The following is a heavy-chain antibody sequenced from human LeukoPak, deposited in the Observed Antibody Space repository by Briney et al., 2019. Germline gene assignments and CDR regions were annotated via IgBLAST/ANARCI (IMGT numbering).Heavy chain of an antibody. CDR1: GFTLSSHW. CDR2: INEDGSER. V-gene: IGHV3-7*02. D-gene: IGHD4-17*01. J-gene: IGHJ4*02. Sequence: GGSLRLSCAASGFTLSSHWMSWARQAPGQGLEWVASINEDGSERYYVDSVKGRFTISRDNAKNSLYLQMNSLRAEDTAVYYCSDDFGSHWGQGTLVTVSS. CDR3: SDDFGSH.